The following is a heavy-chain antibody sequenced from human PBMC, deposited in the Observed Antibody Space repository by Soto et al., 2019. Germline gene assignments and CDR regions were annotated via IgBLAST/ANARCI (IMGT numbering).Heavy chain of an antibody. D-gene: IGHD6-6*01. CDR1: GGSISSYY. V-gene: IGHV4-59*01. Sequence: SETLSLTCTVSGGSISSYYWSWIRQPPGKGLEWIGYIYYSGSTNYNPSLKRRVTISVDTSKNQFSLKLSSVTAADTAVYYCARSEYSSSGAFDYWGQGTLVTVSS. J-gene: IGHJ4*02. CDR2: IYYSGST. CDR3: ARSEYSSSGAFDY.